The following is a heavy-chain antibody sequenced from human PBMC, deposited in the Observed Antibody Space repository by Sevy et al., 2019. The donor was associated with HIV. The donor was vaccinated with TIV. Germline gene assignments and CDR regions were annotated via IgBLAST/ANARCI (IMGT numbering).Heavy chain of an antibody. V-gene: IGHV4-61*02. D-gene: IGHD3-9*01. CDR1: GDSFSSDTYF. Sequence: SETLFLTCTVSGDSFSSDTYFWNWIRQPAGKGLEWIGRIHASGSTIYNPSLKSRVTMSVDKSKSQFSLRLSSVTAADTAVYFCARERGSNILTLGLDFWGQGSLVTVSS. CDR2: IHASGST. CDR3: ARERGSNILTLGLDF. J-gene: IGHJ4*02.